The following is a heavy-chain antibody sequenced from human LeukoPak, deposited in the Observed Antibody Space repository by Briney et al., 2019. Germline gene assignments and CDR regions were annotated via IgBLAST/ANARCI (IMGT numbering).Heavy chain of an antibody. J-gene: IGHJ4*02. Sequence: GGSLRLSCAASGFTFSRYWMHWIRQAPGEGLVWVSRIDEHGTTIDYADSVRDRFTISRDNAKNTLYLHMNCLRAEDTAMYYCARDVGGAGSHWGQGSLVTVSS. CDR1: GFTFSRYW. CDR2: IDEHGTTI. D-gene: IGHD3-10*01. V-gene: IGHV3-74*01. CDR3: ARDVGGAGSH.